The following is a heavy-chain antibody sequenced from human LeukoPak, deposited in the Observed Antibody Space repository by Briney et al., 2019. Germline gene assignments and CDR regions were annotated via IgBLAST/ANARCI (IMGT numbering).Heavy chain of an antibody. Sequence: PVGSLRLSCETSGFTLSSYSLNRVRPAPGKGLDWVSSISSSSSYIYYAHSVKGRFTISRDNAKNSLYLQMNSLRAEDTAVYYCARDIAAEGFDYWGPGTLVTVSS. CDR2: ISSSSSYI. D-gene: IGHD6-13*01. CDR3: ARDIAAEGFDY. V-gene: IGHV3-21*01. CDR1: GFTLSSYS. J-gene: IGHJ4*02.